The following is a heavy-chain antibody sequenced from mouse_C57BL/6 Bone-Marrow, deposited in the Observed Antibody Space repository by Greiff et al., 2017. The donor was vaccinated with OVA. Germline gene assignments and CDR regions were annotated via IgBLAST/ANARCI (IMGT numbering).Heavy chain of an antibody. Sequence: EVHLVESGGGLVKPGGSLKLSCAASGFTFSSYAMSWVRQTPEKRLEWVATISGGGSYTYYPDNVKGRFTICRDNAKNNLYLQMSHLKSEDTAMYYCARDELFFDYWGQGTTLTVSS. CDR1: GFTFSSYA. CDR3: ARDELFFDY. CDR2: ISGGGSYT. J-gene: IGHJ2*01. V-gene: IGHV5-4*01.